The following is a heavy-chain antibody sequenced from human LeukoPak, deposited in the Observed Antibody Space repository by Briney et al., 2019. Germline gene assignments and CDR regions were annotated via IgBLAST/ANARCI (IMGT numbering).Heavy chain of an antibody. CDR1: GFPFGSYV. V-gene: IGHV3-48*02. CDR2: INHNAEMI. Sequence: GGSLRLSCEGSGFPFGSYVMSWVRQAPGKGLEWIAYINHNAEMIFYPDFVKGRFTISRDNPKKSLYLQMNALRYEDTAIYYCATDHDWAFDLWGQGTLVTVSS. CDR3: ATDHDWAFDL. D-gene: IGHD3-9*01. J-gene: IGHJ4*02.